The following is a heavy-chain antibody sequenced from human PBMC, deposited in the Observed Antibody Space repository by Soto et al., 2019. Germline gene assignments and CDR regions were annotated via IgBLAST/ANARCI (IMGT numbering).Heavy chain of an antibody. V-gene: IGHV1-3*01. Sequence: AASVKVSCKASGYSFSSYAIHWVRQAPGQGLEWMGWINAGNGNTKYSRKFQGRLTITSDTSASTAYMELNSLRSEDTAVYYCARVDGTYWGQGTLVTVSS. CDR3: ARVDGTY. CDR2: INAGNGNT. J-gene: IGHJ4*02. D-gene: IGHD1-26*01. CDR1: GYSFSSYA.